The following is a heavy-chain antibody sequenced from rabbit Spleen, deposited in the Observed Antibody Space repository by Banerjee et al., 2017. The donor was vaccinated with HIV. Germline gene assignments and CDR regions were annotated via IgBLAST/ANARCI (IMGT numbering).Heavy chain of an antibody. CDR2: IYADSSDSS. V-gene: IGHV1S45*01. CDR3: ARFYYGSGGSQHL. Sequence: QEQLEESGGDLVKPEGSLTLPCTASGFSFSYSYWICWVRQAPGKGLEWIACIYADSSDSSHYARWASGRFTISKTSSTTVALQMTSLTAADTATYFCARFYYGSGGSQHLWGQGTLVTVS. J-gene: IGHJ4*01. D-gene: IGHD4-1*01. CDR1: GFSFSYSYW.